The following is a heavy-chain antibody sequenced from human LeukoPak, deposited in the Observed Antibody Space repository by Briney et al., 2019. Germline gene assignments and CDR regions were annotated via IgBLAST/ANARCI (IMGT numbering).Heavy chain of an antibody. CDR2: IYYSGST. D-gene: IGHD1-14*01. V-gene: IGHV4-59*01. CDR1: GGSISSYY. J-gene: IGHJ4*02. Sequence: SETLSLTCTVSGGSISSYYWSWIRQPPGKGLEWIGYIYYSGSTNYNPSLKSRVTISVDTSKNQFSLKLSSVTAADTAVYYCARGNRGRWSLNYFDYWGQGTLVTVSS. CDR3: ARGNRGRWSLNYFDY.